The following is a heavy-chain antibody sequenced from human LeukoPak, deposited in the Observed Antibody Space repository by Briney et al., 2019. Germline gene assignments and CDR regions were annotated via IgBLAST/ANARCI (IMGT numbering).Heavy chain of an antibody. J-gene: IGHJ4*02. Sequence: ASVKVSCKASGYTFTGYYMHWVRQAPGQGLQWMGWINPNSGGTNYAQKFQGRVTMTRDTSTSTAYMELRSLRSDDTAVYYCARWGADYGGNSGLDYWGQGTLVTVSS. CDR3: ARWGADYGGNSGLDY. V-gene: IGHV1-2*02. CDR2: INPNSGGT. CDR1: GYTFTGYY. D-gene: IGHD4-23*01.